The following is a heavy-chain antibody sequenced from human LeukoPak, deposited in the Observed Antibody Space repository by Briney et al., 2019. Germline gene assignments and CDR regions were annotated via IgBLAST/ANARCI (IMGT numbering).Heavy chain of an antibody. D-gene: IGHD4-23*01. CDR3: ARDHYYGGNGYYFDS. J-gene: IGHJ4*02. CDR2: VFHSGST. V-gene: IGHV4-61*09. CDR1: GGSITSGFDY. Sequence: SETLSLTCTVSGGSITSGFDYWSWIRQPAGKGLEWIGYVFHSGSTNYTPSLRRRVTSSLATPKHQSPLNLRSVTAADTAVYYCARDHYYGGNGYYFDSWGQGILVTVSS.